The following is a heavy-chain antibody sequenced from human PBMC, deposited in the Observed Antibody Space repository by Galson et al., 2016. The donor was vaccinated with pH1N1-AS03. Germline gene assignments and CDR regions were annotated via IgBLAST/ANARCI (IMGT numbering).Heavy chain of an antibody. J-gene: IGHJ5*02. CDR1: GASVSHYASY. V-gene: IGHV4-39*07. CDR3: ARDRRDCSGGSCPQDGWFDP. CDR2: VSAIGTT. D-gene: IGHD2-15*01. Sequence: ETLSLTCSVSGASVSHYASYWGWIRQAPGKGLEWIATVSAIGTTYHNPSPDSRLTTSLDTSKNHFSLTLTSVTAAAPAMYYCARDRRDCSGGSCPQDGWFDPWGEGTLVVVSS.